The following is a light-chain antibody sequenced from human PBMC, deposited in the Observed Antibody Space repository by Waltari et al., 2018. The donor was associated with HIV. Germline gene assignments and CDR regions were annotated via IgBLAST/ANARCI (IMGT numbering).Light chain of an antibody. CDR1: SSNIGNNY. CDR3: GTWDSSLSAGV. J-gene: IGLJ3*02. Sequence: QSVLTQPPSVSAAPGQKVTISSSGSSSNIGNNYVSWYQPLPGTAPKLLIYDNNKRPSGIPDRFSGSKSGTSATLGITGLQTGDEADYYCGTWDSSLSAGVFGGGTKLAVL. CDR2: DNN. V-gene: IGLV1-51*01.